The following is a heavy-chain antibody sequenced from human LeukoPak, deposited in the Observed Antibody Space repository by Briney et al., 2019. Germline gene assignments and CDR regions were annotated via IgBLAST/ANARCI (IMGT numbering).Heavy chain of an antibody. CDR1: GFTFSSYA. D-gene: IGHD6-13*01. CDR3: ARGPSGYSSSWYCDY. J-gene: IGHJ4*02. CDR2: ISYDGSNK. V-gene: IGHV3-30-3*01. Sequence: GGSLRLSCAASGFTFSSYAMHWVRQAPGKGLEWVAVISYDGSNKYYADSVKGRFTISRDNSKNTLYLQMNSLRAEDTAVYYCARGPSGYSSSWYCDYWGQGTLVTVSS.